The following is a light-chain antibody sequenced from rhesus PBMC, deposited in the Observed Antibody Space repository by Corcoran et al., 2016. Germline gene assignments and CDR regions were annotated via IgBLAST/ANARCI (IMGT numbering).Light chain of an antibody. CDR2: KAS. CDR1: QGISSY. CDR3: QHHNSYPFT. V-gene: IGKV1-25*01. Sequence: DIQMTQSPSSLSASVGDTVTITCRASQGISSYLAWYHQKPGNAPKLLSYKASTLQSGVPSRFSGSGSGTDFTLTISSLQPEYFAIYYCQHHNSYPFTFGPGTKLDIK. J-gene: IGKJ3*01.